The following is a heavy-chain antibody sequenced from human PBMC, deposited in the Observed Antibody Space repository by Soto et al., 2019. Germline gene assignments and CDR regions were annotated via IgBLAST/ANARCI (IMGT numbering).Heavy chain of an antibody. CDR2: ISSSSSYT. V-gene: IGHV3-11*06. CDR1: GFTFSDYY. CDR3: ARESVLRYFDWLASPSGMDV. J-gene: IGHJ6*02. D-gene: IGHD3-9*01. Sequence: GSLRLSCAASGFTFSDYYMSWICQAPGKGLEWVSYISSSSSYTNYADSVKGRFTISRDNAKNSLYLQMNSLRAEDTAVYYCARESVLRYFDWLASPSGMDVWGQGTTVTVSS.